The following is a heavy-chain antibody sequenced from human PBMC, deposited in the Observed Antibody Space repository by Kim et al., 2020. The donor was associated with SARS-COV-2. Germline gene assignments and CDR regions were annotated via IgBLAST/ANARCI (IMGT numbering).Heavy chain of an antibody. V-gene: IGHV3-53*01. D-gene: IGHD4-17*01. CDR2: IYSGGTT. Sequence: GGSLRLSCAASGFTFSSNYMSWVRQAPGKGLEWVSVIYSGGTTHYPASVKGRVTISRDNSKNTLYLHMNSLRAEDTAVYYCARVPYSTMTHVPWYFDLWGRGTLVTVSS. J-gene: IGHJ2*01. CDR3: ARVPYSTMTHVPWYFDL. CDR1: GFTFSSNY.